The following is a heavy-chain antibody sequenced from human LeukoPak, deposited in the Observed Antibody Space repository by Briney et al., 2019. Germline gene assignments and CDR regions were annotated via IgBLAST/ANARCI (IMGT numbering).Heavy chain of an antibody. CDR3: ARSELLWFGGVNSGFDY. CDR1: GGSISSGGYY. Sequence: SQTLSLTCTVSGGSISSGGYYWSWIRQPPGKGLEWIGYIYHSGSTYYNPSLKSRVTISVDRSKNQFSLKLSSVTAADTAVYYCARSELLWFGGVNSGFDYWGQGTLVTVSS. J-gene: IGHJ4*02. V-gene: IGHV4-30-2*02. D-gene: IGHD3-10*01. CDR2: IYHSGST.